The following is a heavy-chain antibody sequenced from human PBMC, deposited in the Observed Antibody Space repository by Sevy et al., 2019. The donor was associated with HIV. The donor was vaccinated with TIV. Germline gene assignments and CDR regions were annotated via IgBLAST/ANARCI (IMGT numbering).Heavy chain of an antibody. CDR3: ATPYDSSGYVFDY. D-gene: IGHD3-22*01. CDR1: GYTLTELS. Sequence: ASVKVSCKVSGYTLTELSMHWVRQAPGKGLEWMGGFDPEDGETIYAHKFQGRVTMTEDTSTDTAYMELSSLRSEDTAVYYFATPYDSSGYVFDYWGQGTLVTVSS. J-gene: IGHJ4*02. V-gene: IGHV1-24*01. CDR2: FDPEDGET.